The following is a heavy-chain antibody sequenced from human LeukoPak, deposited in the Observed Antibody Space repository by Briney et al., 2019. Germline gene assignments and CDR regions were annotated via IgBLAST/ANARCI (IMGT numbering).Heavy chain of an antibody. Sequence: PSETLSLTCAVYGGSFSGYYWSWIRQPPGKGLEWIGEINHSGSTNYNPSLKSRVTISVDTSKNQFSLKLSSVTAADTAVYYCARGGYSGLIHWGQGTLVTVSS. CDR2: INHSGST. J-gene: IGHJ4*02. V-gene: IGHV4-34*01. CDR3: ARGGYSGLIH. D-gene: IGHD5-12*01. CDR1: GGSFSGYY.